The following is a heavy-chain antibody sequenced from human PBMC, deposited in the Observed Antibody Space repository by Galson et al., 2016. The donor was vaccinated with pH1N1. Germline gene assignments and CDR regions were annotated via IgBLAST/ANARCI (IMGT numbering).Heavy chain of an antibody. CDR2: IKQDGSEI. CDR1: GFSFSDYW. CDR3: VRAIGGAASY. V-gene: IGHV3-7*01. D-gene: IGHD6-13*01. Sequence: SLRLSCAASGFSFSDYWISWVRQAPGKGLEWVANIKQDGSEIYYVDSVKGRCTISRDNAKNSVSLQMNSLRVEDTGVYYLVRAIGGAASYWGQGTLVTVSS. J-gene: IGHJ4*02.